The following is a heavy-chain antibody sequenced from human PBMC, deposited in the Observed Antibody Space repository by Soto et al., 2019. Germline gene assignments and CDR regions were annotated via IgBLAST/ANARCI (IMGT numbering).Heavy chain of an antibody. D-gene: IGHD2-15*01. V-gene: IGHV1-69*05. J-gene: IGHJ5*02. CDR1: GGTFSSYA. Sequence: QVQLVQSGAEVKKPGSSVKVSCKASGGTFSSYAISWVRQAPGQGLEWMGGIIPIFGTANYAQKFQGRVTIXPXEAXSTAYMERSSLRSEDTAVYYCAREVVVAATGWFDPGGQGTLVTVSS. CDR2: IIPIFGTA. CDR3: AREVVVAATGWFDP.